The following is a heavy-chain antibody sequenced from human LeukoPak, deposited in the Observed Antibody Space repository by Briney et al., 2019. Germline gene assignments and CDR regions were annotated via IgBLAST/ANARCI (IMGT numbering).Heavy chain of an antibody. Sequence: PSETLSLTCAVYGGSFSGYYWSWLRQPPGKGLEWIGEINHSGSTNYNPSLKSRVTISVDTSKNQFSLKLSSVTAADTAVYYCARGLYYYDSGGYGYWGQGTLVTVSS. V-gene: IGHV4-34*01. CDR3: ARGLYYYDSGGYGY. CDR2: INHSGST. D-gene: IGHD3-22*01. CDR1: GGSFSGYY. J-gene: IGHJ4*02.